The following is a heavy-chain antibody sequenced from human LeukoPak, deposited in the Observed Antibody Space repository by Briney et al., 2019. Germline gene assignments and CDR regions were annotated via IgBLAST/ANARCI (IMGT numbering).Heavy chain of an antibody. CDR3: ARDKWDTAMVPGY. V-gene: IGHV3-20*04. D-gene: IGHD5-18*01. J-gene: IGHJ4*02. CDR1: GFTFSSYK. Sequence: GGSLRLSCAASGFTFSSYKMNWVRQAPGKGLEWVSSINWNGGSTGYADSVKGRFTISRDNAKNSLYLQMNSLRAEDTALYYCARDKWDTAMVPGYWGQGTLVTVSS. CDR2: INWNGGST.